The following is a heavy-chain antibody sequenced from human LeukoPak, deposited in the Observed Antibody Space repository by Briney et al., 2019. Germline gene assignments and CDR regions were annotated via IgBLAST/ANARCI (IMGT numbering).Heavy chain of an antibody. D-gene: IGHD3-3*01. CDR2: INPNSGGT. Sequence: GASVKVSCKASGYTFTGYYMHWVRQAPGQGLEWMGWINPNSGGTNYAQKFQGRVTMTRDMSISTAYMELSRLRSDDTAVYYCARGPTLRFLEWLPNTPPDYWGQGTLVTVSS. CDR3: ARGPTLRFLEWLPNTPPDY. CDR1: GYTFTGYY. J-gene: IGHJ4*02. V-gene: IGHV1-2*02.